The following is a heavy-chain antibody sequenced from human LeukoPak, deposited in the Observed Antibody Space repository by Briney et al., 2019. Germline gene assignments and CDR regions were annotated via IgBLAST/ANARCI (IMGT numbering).Heavy chain of an antibody. V-gene: IGHV3-30*02. Sequence: GGSLRLSCAASGFTFSSYGMHWVRQAPGKGLECVAFIRYDGSNKYYADSVKGRFTISRDNSKNTLYLQMNSLRAEDTAVYYCAKGVEARGDYYYYMDVWGKGTTVTVSS. CDR1: GFTFSSYG. CDR3: AKGVEARGDYYYYMDV. D-gene: IGHD2-15*01. J-gene: IGHJ6*03. CDR2: IRYDGSNK.